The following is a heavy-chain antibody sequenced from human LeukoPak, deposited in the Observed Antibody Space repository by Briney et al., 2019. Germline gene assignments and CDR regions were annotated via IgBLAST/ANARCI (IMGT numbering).Heavy chain of an antibody. J-gene: IGHJ4*02. CDR1: GGSISSYY. D-gene: IGHD3-16*01. CDR3: ARDLGDRSRAFFVFDY. CDR2: IDATGST. Sequence: SETLSLTCTVSGGSISSYYWSWIRQPAGKGLEWIGRIDATGSTNYSPSLKSRVTMSVDTSNNQFSLKLTSVTAADTAVYYCARDLGDRSRAFFVFDYWGQGRLVTVSS. V-gene: IGHV4-4*07.